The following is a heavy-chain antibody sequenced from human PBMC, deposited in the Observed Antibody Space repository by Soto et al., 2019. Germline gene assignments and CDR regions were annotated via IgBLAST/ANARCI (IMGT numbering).Heavy chain of an antibody. D-gene: IGHD3-10*01. CDR3: ARDSARGTMDV. Sequence: EVQLVESGGGLVQPGGSLRLSCAASGFTFGRNWMSWVRQAPGKGLEWVANIKQDGSDKFYVDSVRGRFTISRDNAKNSVYLQLTSLGAADTTVYYCARDSARGTMDVWGKGTTVIVSS. CDR1: GFTFGRNW. V-gene: IGHV3-7*01. J-gene: IGHJ6*03. CDR2: IKQDGSDK.